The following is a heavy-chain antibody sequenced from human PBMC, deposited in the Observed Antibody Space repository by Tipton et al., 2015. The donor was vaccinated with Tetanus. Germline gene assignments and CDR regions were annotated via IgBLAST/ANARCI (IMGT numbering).Heavy chain of an antibody. CDR1: GGSISSRNW. CDR3: ASLPQLWFGELFDY. CDR2: IYHSGST. Sequence: TLSLTCAVSGGSISSRNWWSWVRQPPGKGLEWIGEIYHSGSTNYNPSLKSRVTISVDKSKNQFSLKLSSVTAADTAMYYCASLPQLWFGELFDYLGQGTLVTVSS. J-gene: IGHJ4*02. V-gene: IGHV4-4*02. D-gene: IGHD3-10*01.